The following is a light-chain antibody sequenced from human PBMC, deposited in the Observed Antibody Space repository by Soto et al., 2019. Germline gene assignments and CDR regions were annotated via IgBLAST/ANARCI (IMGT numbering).Light chain of an antibody. CDR1: SSNIGSHY. CDR2: RID. V-gene: IGLV1-47*01. Sequence: QSVLTQPPSASGTPGQRVTISCSGSSSNIGSHYVFWFQQLPGTAPKLLLYRIDQRPSGVLDRFSGSKSGTSASLAISGLRSEDEADYYCAVWDDSLSGWVFGGGTKLTVL. CDR3: AVWDDSLSGWV. J-gene: IGLJ3*02.